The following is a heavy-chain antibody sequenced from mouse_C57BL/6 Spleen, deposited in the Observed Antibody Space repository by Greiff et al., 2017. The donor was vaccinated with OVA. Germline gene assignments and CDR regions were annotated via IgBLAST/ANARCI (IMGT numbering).Heavy chain of an antibody. V-gene: IGHV1-15*01. CDR2: IDPEHGGT. J-gene: IGHJ1*03. Sequence: QVQLQQSGAELVRPGASVTLSCKASGYTFTDYEMHWVKQTPVHGLEWIGAIDPEHGGTAYNQKFKGKAILTADKSSSTAYMELRSLTSEDSAVYYCTRRSYYGNYDTYWYFDVWGTGTTVTVSS. D-gene: IGHD2-1*01. CDR1: GYTFTDYE. CDR3: TRRSYYGNYDTYWYFDV.